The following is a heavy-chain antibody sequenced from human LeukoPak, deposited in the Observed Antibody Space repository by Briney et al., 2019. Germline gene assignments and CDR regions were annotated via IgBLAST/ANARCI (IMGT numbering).Heavy chain of an antibody. Sequence: SETLSLTCAVYGGSFSGYYWSWIRQPPGKGLEWIGEISHSGSTNYNPSLKSRVTISVDTSKNQFSLKLSSVTAADTAVYYCARDSRLRYFDWLLGWFDPWGQGTLVTVSS. D-gene: IGHD3-9*01. CDR3: ARDSRLRYFDWLLGWFDP. CDR1: GGSFSGYY. CDR2: ISHSGST. V-gene: IGHV4-34*01. J-gene: IGHJ5*02.